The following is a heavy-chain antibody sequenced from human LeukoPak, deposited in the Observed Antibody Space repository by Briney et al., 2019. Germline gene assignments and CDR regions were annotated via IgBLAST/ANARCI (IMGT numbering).Heavy chain of an antibody. J-gene: IGHJ4*02. CDR1: GYTFTSYD. CDR3: ATKSIAADHDY. CDR2: MNPNSGNT. Sequence: ASVKVSCKASGYTFTSYDINWVRQATGQGLEWMGWMNPNSGNTGYAQKLQGRVTMTTDTSTSTAYMELRSLRSDDTAVYYCATKSIAADHDYWGQGTLVTVSS. V-gene: IGHV1-8*01. D-gene: IGHD6-6*01.